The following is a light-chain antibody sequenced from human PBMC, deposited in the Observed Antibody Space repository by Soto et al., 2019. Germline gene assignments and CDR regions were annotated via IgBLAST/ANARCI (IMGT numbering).Light chain of an antibody. J-gene: IGLJ1*01. Sequence: QSVLTQPASVSGAPGQSITISCTATNSDVNYVSWHQQHPGKAPKLMIYGVINRSSGVSTRFSGSKSGNTASLTISGLQAEDEADYYCSSSISSNTFVFGLGTQVTV. CDR3: SSSISSNTFV. CDR1: NSDVNY. CDR2: GVI. V-gene: IGLV2-14*01.